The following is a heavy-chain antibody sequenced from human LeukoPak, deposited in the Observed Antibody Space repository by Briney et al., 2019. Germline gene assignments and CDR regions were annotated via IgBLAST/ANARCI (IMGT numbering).Heavy chain of an antibody. D-gene: IGHD1-26*01. CDR3: ARASGNNYVGFDN. Sequence: ASVKVSCEASGYTFTSYYMHWVRQAPGQGLEWMGIINPSGGSTSYAQKFQGRVTMTRDTSTSTVYMELSSLRSEDTAVYYCARASGNNYVGFDNWGQGTLVTVSS. V-gene: IGHV1-46*01. CDR2: INPSGGST. CDR1: GYTFTSYY. J-gene: IGHJ4*02.